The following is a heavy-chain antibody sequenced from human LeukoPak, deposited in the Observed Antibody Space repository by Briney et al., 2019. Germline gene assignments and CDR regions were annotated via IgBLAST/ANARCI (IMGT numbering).Heavy chain of an antibody. CDR3: VRGAPFDY. CDR2: INSDGSSI. Sequence: GGSLRLSCAASGFIFSKYWMHWVRQGPGKKGLVWVSRINSDGSSIAYADSVEGRFTISRHNAKNTLDLQMNSLRAEDTAVYYCVRGAPFDYWGQGTLVTVSS. J-gene: IGHJ4*02. V-gene: IGHV3-74*01. CDR1: GFIFSKYW.